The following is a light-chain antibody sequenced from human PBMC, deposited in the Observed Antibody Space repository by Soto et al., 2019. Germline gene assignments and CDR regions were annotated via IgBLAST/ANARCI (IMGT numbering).Light chain of an antibody. Sequence: EIVLSQSPATLSLSPGERATVSCRASQSVSSYLAWYQQKPGQAPRLLISDASNRATGIPARFSGSGSGTDFTFTISSLEPEDFAVYYCQHGSSWPLTFGGGTKVEIK. CDR3: QHGSSWPLT. V-gene: IGKV3-11*01. CDR2: DAS. J-gene: IGKJ4*01. CDR1: QSVSSY.